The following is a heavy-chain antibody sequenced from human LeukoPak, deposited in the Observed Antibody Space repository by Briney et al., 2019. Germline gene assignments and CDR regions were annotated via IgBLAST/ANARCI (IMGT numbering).Heavy chain of an antibody. J-gene: IGHJ4*02. V-gene: IGHV3-48*03. CDR2: ISSSGSTM. Sequence: GGSLRLSCAASGFTFDDYGMNWVRQAPGKGLEWVSYISSSGSTMYYADSVKVRFTISRDNAKNSLYLQMNSLRAEDTAVYYCARDNYDSSGYYFDWGQGTLVTVSS. D-gene: IGHD3-22*01. CDR1: GFTFDDYG. CDR3: ARDNYDSSGYYFD.